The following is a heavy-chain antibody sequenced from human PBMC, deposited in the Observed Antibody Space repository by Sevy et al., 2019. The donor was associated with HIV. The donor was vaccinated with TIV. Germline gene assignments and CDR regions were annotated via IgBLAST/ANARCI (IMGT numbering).Heavy chain of an antibody. D-gene: IGHD3-10*01. V-gene: IGHV1-18*01. CDR3: AREGYYYRSGTYRPPNYYGMDV. CDR1: RYTFSSYG. Sequence: ASVKVSCKASRYTFSSYGISWVRQAPGQGLEWMGWISDYNGYTNYAHKFQGRVTMSTETSTRTAYMELRSLRSDDTAVYFCAREGYYYRSGTYRPPNYYGMDVWGQGTAVTVSS. CDR2: ISDYNGYT. J-gene: IGHJ6*02.